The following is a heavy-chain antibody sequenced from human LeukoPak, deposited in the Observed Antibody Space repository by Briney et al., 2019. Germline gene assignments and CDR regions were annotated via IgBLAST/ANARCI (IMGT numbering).Heavy chain of an antibody. CDR2: INHSGST. CDR3: ARRGGRVDY. V-gene: IGHV4-34*01. CDR1: GGSFSGYY. D-gene: IGHD1-26*01. J-gene: IGHJ4*02. Sequence: RSSETLSLTCAVYGGSFSGYYWSWIRQPPGKGLEWIGEINHSGSTNYNPSLKSRVTISVDTSKNQFSLKLSSVTAADTAVYYCARRGGRVDYWGQGTLVTVSS.